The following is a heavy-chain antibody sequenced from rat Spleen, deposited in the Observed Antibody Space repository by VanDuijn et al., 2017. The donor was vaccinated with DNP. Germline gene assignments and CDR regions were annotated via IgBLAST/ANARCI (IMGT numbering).Heavy chain of an antibody. D-gene: IGHD1-7*01. Sequence: EVQLKESGPNLVQPSQTLSLTCTVSGLSLTGYSVHWVRQPPGQGLEWMGVIWTGGSIEYNSLLKSRLSISRDTSKSQVFLKMNSLQTEDTGTYYCARDAAHTMGLDYWGQGVMVTVSS. CDR2: IWTGGSI. CDR1: GLSLTGYS. CDR3: ARDAAHTMGLDY. V-gene: IGHV2S63*01. J-gene: IGHJ2*01.